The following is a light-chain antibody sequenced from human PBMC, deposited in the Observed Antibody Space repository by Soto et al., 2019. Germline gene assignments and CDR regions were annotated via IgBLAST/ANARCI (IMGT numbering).Light chain of an antibody. CDR3: QQYNNWPTLT. V-gene: IGKV3D-15*01. CDR2: GAS. J-gene: IGKJ4*01. CDR1: QSVSSN. Sequence: EIVMTQSPATLSVSPGERATLSCRASQSVSSNLAWYQQKPGQAPRLLIYGASTRATGIPARFSGSGSGTEFTLTISSLQSEDFAVYFCQQYNNWPTLTLGVCTKVAIK.